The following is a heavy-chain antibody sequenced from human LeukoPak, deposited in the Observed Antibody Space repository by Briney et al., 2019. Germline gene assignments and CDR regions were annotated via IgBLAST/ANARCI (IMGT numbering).Heavy chain of an antibody. CDR1: GYSISSGYY. CDR3: ARVKSSGWGWGFNY. D-gene: IGHD6-19*01. CDR2: IYHSGST. V-gene: IGHV4-38-2*02. Sequence: SETLSLTCTVSGYSISSGYYWGWIRQPPGKGLEWIGSIYHSGSTYYNPSLKSRVTISVDTSKNQFSLQLSSVTAADTAVYYCARVKSSGWGWGFNYWGQGTLVTVSS. J-gene: IGHJ4*02.